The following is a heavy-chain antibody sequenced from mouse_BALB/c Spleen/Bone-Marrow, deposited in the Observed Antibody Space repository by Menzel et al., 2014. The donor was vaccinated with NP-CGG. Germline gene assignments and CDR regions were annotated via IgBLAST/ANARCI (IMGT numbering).Heavy chain of an antibody. Sequence: VMLVESGPGLVAPSQSLSITCTVSGFSLTSYGVHWVRQPPGKGLEWLGVIWADRSTNYNSALMSRLSISKDNSKSQVFLKMNSLQTDDIAMYYCARSHYPYYFDYWGQGTTLTVSS. D-gene: IGHD1-2*01. CDR1: GFSLTSYG. V-gene: IGHV2-9*02. CDR3: ARSHYPYYFDY. J-gene: IGHJ2*01. CDR2: IWADRST.